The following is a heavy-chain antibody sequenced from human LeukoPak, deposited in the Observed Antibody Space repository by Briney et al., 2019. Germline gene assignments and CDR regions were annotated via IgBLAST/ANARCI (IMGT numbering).Heavy chain of an antibody. CDR2: IYPGDSDT. J-gene: IGHJ3*02. CDR3: ARPSKGDYAAFDI. Sequence: GESLKISCKGSGYSFTSYWIGWVRQLPGKGLEWMGIIYPGDSDTRYSPSFQGQVTISADKSISTAYLQWSSLKASDTAMYYCARPSKGDYAAFDIWGQGTMLTVSS. V-gene: IGHV5-51*01. D-gene: IGHD4-17*01. CDR1: GYSFTSYW.